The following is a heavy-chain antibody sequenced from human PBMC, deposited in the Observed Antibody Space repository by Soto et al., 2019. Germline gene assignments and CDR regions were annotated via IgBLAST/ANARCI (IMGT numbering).Heavy chain of an antibody. CDR3: AKDDGPIVVVVAATPEYYYYGMDV. D-gene: IGHD2-15*01. CDR2: ISYDGSNK. CDR1: GFTFSSYG. Sequence: GGSLRLSCAASGFTFSSYGMHWVRQAPGKGLEWVAVISYDGSNKYYADSVKGRFTISRDNSKNTLYLQMNSLRAEDTAVYYCAKDDGPIVVVVAATPEYYYYGMDVWGQGTTVTVSS. J-gene: IGHJ6*02. V-gene: IGHV3-30*18.